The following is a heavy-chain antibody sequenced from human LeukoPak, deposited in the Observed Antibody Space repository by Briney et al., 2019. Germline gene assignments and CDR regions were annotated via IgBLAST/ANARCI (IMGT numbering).Heavy chain of an antibody. Sequence: SETLSLTCTVSGGSISSYYWSWIRQPPGKGLEWIGYIYYSGSTNYNPSLKSRVTISVDTSKNQFSLQLNSVTPEDTAVYYCARDRTGGPLFDYWGQGTLVTVSS. CDR1: GGSISSYY. CDR2: IYYSGST. CDR3: ARDRTGGPLFDY. J-gene: IGHJ4*02. D-gene: IGHD4-23*01. V-gene: IGHV4-59*12.